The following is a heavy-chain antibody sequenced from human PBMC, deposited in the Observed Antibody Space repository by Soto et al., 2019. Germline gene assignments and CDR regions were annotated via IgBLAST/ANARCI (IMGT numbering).Heavy chain of an antibody. V-gene: IGHV3-9*01. CDR1: GFTFDDYA. CDR3: AKVERFLEWLPHDAFDI. J-gene: IGHJ3*02. D-gene: IGHD3-3*01. Sequence: GGSLRLSCAASGFTFDDYAMHWLRQAPGKGLEWVSGISWNSGSIGYADSVKGRFTISRDNAKNSLYLQMNSLRAEDTALYYCAKVERFLEWLPHDAFDIWGQGTMVTVSS. CDR2: ISWNSGSI.